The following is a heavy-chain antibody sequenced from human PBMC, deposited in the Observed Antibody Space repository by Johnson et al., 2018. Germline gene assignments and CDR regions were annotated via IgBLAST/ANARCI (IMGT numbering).Heavy chain of an antibody. CDR3: VWASGITSPYFQK. CDR1: GFTFSDHY. V-gene: IGHV3-72*01. Sequence: VQLVESGGGLVQPGRSLRLSCAASGFTFSDHYMDWVRQAPGKGLEWVGGVRDKSNSYTTAYAASVKGRFTISRPDSQNLLYLQMNSLKTEDAAGYQCVWASGITSPYFQKWGRGCLVTVSS. CDR2: VRDKSNSYTT. J-gene: IGHJ1*01. D-gene: IGHD3-10*01.